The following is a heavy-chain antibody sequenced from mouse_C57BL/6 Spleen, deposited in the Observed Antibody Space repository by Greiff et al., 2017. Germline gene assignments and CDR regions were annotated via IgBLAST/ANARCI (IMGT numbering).Heavy chain of an antibody. Sequence: QVQLQQPGAELVKPGASVKLSCKASGYTFTSYWMHWVKQRPGRGLEWIGRIDPNSGGTKYNEKFKSKATLTVDKPSSPTYMQLSSLTSEYSAVYYCARGWGYYGPYFHYWGQGTTPTVSS. D-gene: IGHD1-1*01. CDR2: IDPNSGGT. CDR3: ARGWGYYGPYFHY. V-gene: IGHV1-72*01. CDR1: GYTFTSYW. J-gene: IGHJ2*01.